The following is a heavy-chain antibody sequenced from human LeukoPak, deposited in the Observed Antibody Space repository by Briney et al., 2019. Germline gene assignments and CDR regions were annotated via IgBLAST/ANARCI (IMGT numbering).Heavy chain of an antibody. CDR1: GFTFSSYW. D-gene: IGHD3-10*01. V-gene: IGHV3-23*01. CDR2: ISGSGGST. CDR3: AKASLGGFGEFDY. Sequence: GGSLRLSCAASGFTFSSYWMSWVRQAPGKGLEWVSAISGSGGSTYYADSVKGRFTISRDNSKNTLYLQMNSLRAEDTAVYYCAKASLGGFGEFDYWGQGTLVTVSS. J-gene: IGHJ4*02.